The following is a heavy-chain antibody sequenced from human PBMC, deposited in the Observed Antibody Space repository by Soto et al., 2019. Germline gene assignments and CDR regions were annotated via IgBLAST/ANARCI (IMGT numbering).Heavy chain of an antibody. V-gene: IGHV1-69*02. CDR1: GGTFSSYT. CDR2: IIPILGIA. D-gene: IGHD2-2*01. J-gene: IGHJ3*02. Sequence: QVQLVQSGAEVKKPGSSVKVSCKASGGTFSSYTISWVRQAPGQGLEWMGRIIPILGIANYAQKFQGRVTLTADKYTSTAHMELSSLRSEDTAVYYCARKGEGYCSSTSCYLDDAFDIWGQGTMVTVSS. CDR3: ARKGEGYCSSTSCYLDDAFDI.